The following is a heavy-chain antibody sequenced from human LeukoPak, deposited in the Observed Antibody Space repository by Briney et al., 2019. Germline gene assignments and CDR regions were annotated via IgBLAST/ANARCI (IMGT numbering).Heavy chain of an antibody. J-gene: IGHJ5*02. Sequence: PGGSLRLSCVASGFTFSSYSMNWVRQAPGKGLEWVSSISSSSSYIYYADSVKGRFTISRDNAKNSLYLQMNSLRAEDTAVYYCARDLGITMVRGMIDPWGQGTLVTVSS. V-gene: IGHV3-21*01. CDR1: GFTFSSYS. D-gene: IGHD3-10*01. CDR3: ARDLGITMVRGMIDP. CDR2: ISSSSSYI.